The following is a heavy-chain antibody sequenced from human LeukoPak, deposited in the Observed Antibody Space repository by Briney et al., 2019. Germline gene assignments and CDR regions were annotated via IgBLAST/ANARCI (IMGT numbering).Heavy chain of an antibody. D-gene: IGHD1-1*01. CDR3: AKDRMTTPGMDV. V-gene: IGHV3-30*18. Sequence: GGSLRLSCAASGFTFSSYGMHWVRQAPGKGLEWVAVISYDGSNKYYADSVKGRFTISRDNSKNTLYLQMNSLRAEDTAVYYCAKDRMTTPGMDVWGQGTTVTVSS. CDR1: GFTFSSYG. CDR2: ISYDGSNK. J-gene: IGHJ6*02.